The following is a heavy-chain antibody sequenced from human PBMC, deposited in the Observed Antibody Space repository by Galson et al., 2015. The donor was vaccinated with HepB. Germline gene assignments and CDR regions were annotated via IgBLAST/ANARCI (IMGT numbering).Heavy chain of an antibody. V-gene: IGHV5-10-1*01. D-gene: IGHD2-2*01. CDR2: IDPSDSYT. Sequence: QSGAEVKKPGESLRISCKGSGYSFTSYWISWVRQMPGKGLEWMGRIDPSDSYTNYSPSFQGHVTISADKSISTAYLQWSSLKASDTAMYYCAYHYCSSTSCYWYWFDPWGQGTLVTVSS. J-gene: IGHJ5*02. CDR3: AYHYCSSTSCYWYWFDP. CDR1: GYSFTSYW.